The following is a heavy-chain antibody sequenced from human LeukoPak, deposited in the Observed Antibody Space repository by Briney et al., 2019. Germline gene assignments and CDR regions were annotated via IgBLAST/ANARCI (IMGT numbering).Heavy chain of an antibody. CDR1: GSTFTAYH. D-gene: IGHD3-10*01. CDR2: INLDSRAT. J-gene: IGHJ4*02. Sequence: ASVKVSCKASGSTFTAYHFHRVRQAPGQGLEWMGCINLDSRATLYKEKFQGRFIMTWDTSITTAYMELSTLNSDGTALYYCAKEKTDSGGFADWGQGTLVTVSA. V-gene: IGHV1-2*02. CDR3: AKEKTDSGGFAD.